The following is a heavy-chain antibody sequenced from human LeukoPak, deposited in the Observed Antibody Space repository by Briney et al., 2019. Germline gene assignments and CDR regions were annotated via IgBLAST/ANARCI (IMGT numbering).Heavy chain of an antibody. Sequence: SETLPLTCTVSRGSISSYYWSWIRQPPGQGLEWIGYIYYSGSTDYNPSLKSRVNISVDTSKNLFSLKLSSVTAADTAVYFCARVRVSSGSHPWYFDYWGQGTLVTVSS. CDR3: ARVRVSSGSHPWYFDY. CDR2: IYYSGST. J-gene: IGHJ4*02. V-gene: IGHV4-59*01. D-gene: IGHD3-22*01. CDR1: RGSISSYY.